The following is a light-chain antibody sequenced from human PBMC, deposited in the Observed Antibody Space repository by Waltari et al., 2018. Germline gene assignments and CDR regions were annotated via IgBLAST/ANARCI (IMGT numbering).Light chain of an antibody. CDR2: GVS. Sequence: EIVLTQSPGTLSLSPGERATLYCRTSHSVGSSHLAWYQQKPGQAPRLLIYGVSNRATGIPDRFSGSGSGTDFTLTISKLEPEDFAVFYCQQYGGSPPTFGQGTKLEIK. CDR1: HSVGSSH. V-gene: IGKV3-20*01. J-gene: IGKJ2*01. CDR3: QQYGGSPPT.